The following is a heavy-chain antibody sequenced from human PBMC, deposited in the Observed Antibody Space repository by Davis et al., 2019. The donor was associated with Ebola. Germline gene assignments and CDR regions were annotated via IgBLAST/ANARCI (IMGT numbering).Heavy chain of an antibody. CDR2: IKSKTDGGTT. Sequence: GGSLRLSCAASGFTFSNAWMSWVRQAPGKGLEWVGRIKSKTDGGTTDYAAPVKGRFTISRDDSKNTAYLQMNSLKTEDTAVYYCSSSSSSDYYYYGMDVWGQGTTVTVSS. D-gene: IGHD6-6*01. CDR1: GFTFSNAW. CDR3: SSSSSSDYYYYGMDV. V-gene: IGHV3-15*01. J-gene: IGHJ6*02.